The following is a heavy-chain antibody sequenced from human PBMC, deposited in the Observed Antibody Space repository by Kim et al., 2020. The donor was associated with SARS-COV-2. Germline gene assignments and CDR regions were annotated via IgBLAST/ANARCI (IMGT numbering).Heavy chain of an antibody. J-gene: IGHJ3*02. D-gene: IGHD3-22*01. CDR3: ARGPGYYYDSSGYYFTDAFDI. Sequence: SETLSLTCAVYGGSFSGYYWSWIRQPPGKGLEWIGEINHSGSTNYNPSLKSRVTISVDTSKNQFSLKLSSLTAADTAVYYCARGPGYYYDSSGYYFTDAFDIWGQGTMVTVSS. CDR1: GGSFSGYY. CDR2: INHSGST. V-gene: IGHV4-34*01.